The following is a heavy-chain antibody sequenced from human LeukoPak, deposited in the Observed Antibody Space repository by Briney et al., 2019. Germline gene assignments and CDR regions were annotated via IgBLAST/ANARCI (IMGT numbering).Heavy chain of an antibody. CDR1: GYTFSGNY. CDR2: INPNSGGT. J-gene: IGHJ4*02. D-gene: IGHD2-15*01. Sequence: ASVKVSCKASGYTFSGNYMHWVRQAAGQGLEWMGWINPNSGGTYHARKFQGRVSMTTDTSISTAYMELSSLISDDTAVYYCARVARGGTIGWYFVYWGQGTLVTVSS. V-gene: IGHV1-2*02. CDR3: ARVARGGTIGWYFVY.